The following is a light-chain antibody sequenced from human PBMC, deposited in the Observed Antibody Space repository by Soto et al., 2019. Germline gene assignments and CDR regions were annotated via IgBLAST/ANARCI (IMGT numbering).Light chain of an antibody. Sequence: DIQMTQSPSTLSASVGDRVSITCRASQSIGDWLAWYQQKPGKAPKLLIYKASNLQSGVPSRFSGSGSGTDFTLSISSLQPDDFATDYWQHYDSYSPTWTFGQGTKVDIK. V-gene: IGKV1-5*03. CDR2: KAS. CDR1: QSIGDW. CDR3: QHYDSYSPTWT. J-gene: IGKJ1*01.